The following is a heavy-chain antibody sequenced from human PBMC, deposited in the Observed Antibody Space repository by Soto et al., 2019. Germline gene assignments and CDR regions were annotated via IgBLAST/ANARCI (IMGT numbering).Heavy chain of an antibody. Sequence: SAKVSCKASGGTFSSYAISWVRQAPGQGLEWMGGIIPIFGTTNYAQKFQGRVTITADKSTSTAYMELSSLRSEDTAVYYCASRPRWYDSSGYSGSDDAFDIWGQGTMVTVSS. D-gene: IGHD3-22*01. CDR1: GGTFSSYA. CDR2: IIPIFGTT. CDR3: ASRPRWYDSSGYSGSDDAFDI. J-gene: IGHJ3*02. V-gene: IGHV1-69*06.